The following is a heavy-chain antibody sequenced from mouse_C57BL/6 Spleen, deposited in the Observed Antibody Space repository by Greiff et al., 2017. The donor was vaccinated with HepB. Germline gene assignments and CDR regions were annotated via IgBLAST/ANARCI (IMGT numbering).Heavy chain of an antibody. J-gene: IGHJ3*01. CDR2: ISDGGSYT. V-gene: IGHV5-4*03. CDR3: TRASYYYGSSPWFAY. CDR1: GFTFSSYA. D-gene: IGHD1-1*01. Sequence: EVKLVESGGGLVKPGGSLKLSCAASGFTFSSYAMSWVRQTPEKRLEWVATISDGGSYTYYPDNVKGRFTISRDNAKNNLYLQMSHLKSEDTAMYYCTRASYYYGSSPWFAYWGQGTLVTVSA.